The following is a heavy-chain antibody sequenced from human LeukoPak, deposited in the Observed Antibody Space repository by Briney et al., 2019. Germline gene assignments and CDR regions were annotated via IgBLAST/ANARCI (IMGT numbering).Heavy chain of an antibody. CDR3: ARYVPADSFDH. V-gene: IGHV4-39*01. Sequence: PSETLSLTCTVSGGSISSSSYYWGWIRQPPGKGLEWIGSIYYSGSTYYNPSLKSRVTISVNTSKNQFSLKLSSVTAADTAVYYCARYVPADSFDHWGQGTLVTVSS. CDR2: IYYSGST. D-gene: IGHD2-2*01. CDR1: GGSISSSSYY. J-gene: IGHJ5*02.